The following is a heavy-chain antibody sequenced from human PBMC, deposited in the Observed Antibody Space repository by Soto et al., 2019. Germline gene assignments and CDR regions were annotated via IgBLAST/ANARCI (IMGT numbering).Heavy chain of an antibody. CDR3: ARGRWYSSGWYP. J-gene: IGHJ5*02. D-gene: IGHD6-19*01. CDR2: INHSGST. V-gene: IGHV4-34*01. Sequence: QVQLQQWGAGLLKPSETLSLTCAVYGGSFSGYYWSWIRQPPGMGLACIGEINHSGSTNYNPSLKSRVTISVDTSKNQFSLRLSSVTAADTAVYYCARGRWYSSGWYPWGQGTLVTVYS. CDR1: GGSFSGYY.